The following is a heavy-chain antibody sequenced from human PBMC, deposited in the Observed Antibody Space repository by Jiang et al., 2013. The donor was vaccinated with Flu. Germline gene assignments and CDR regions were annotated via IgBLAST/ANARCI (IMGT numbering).Heavy chain of an antibody. D-gene: IGHD1-26*01. CDR2: IYFSGSA. J-gene: IGHJ4*02. CDR3: ARGVVGATAFAY. V-gene: IGHV4-4*07. CDR1: GGSISGYT. Sequence: PGLVKPSETLFLTCTVSGGSISGYTWSWVRQPAGKGLEWIGRIYFSGSANYNAALGSRVSMSMYASENQFSLRLSSVTAADTAVYYCARGVVGATAFAYWGQGILVT.